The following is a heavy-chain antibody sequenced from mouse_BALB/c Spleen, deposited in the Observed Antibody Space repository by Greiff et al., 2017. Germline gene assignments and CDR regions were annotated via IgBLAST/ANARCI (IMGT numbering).Heavy chain of an antibody. V-gene: IGHV10-1*02. CDR2: IRSKSNNYAT. CDR3: VSKAMDY. Sequence: EVQLMESGGGLVQPKGSLKLSCAASGFTFNTYAMNWVRQAPGKGLEWVARIRSKSNNYATYYADSVKDRFTISRDDSQSMLYLQMNNLKTEDTAMYYCVSKAMDYWGQGTTVTVSS. J-gene: IGHJ4*01. CDR1: GFTFNTYA.